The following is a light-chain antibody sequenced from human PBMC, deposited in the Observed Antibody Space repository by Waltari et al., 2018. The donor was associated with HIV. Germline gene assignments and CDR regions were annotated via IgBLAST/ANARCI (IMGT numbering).Light chain of an antibody. CDR2: EVT. V-gene: IGLV2-8*01. Sequence: QSALTQPPSASGSPGQSVTIPCTGTSSDVGGYNYVSWYQQYPGKAPKLIIYEVTKRPSGVPDRFSGSKSGNTASLTVSGLQADDDADYYCSSYAGNNNLVFGGGTKVTVL. CDR1: SSDVGGYNY. CDR3: SSYAGNNNLV. J-gene: IGLJ3*02.